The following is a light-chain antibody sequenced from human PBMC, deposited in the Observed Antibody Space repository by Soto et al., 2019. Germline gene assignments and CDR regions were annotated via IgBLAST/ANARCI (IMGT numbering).Light chain of an antibody. J-gene: IGKJ4*01. Sequence: ETVMTQSPVTLSVSPGDTATLSCRASQRVSNHFAWYQQKPGQAPRLLIYAASTRAAGVPVRFSGSGSGTEFTLTISSLQSEDFAVYYCQQYNNWPLTFGGGTKVDIK. CDR2: AAS. CDR1: QRVSNH. CDR3: QQYNNWPLT. V-gene: IGKV3-15*01.